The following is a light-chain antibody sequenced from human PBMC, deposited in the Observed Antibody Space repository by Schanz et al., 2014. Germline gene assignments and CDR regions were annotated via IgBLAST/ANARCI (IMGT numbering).Light chain of an antibody. CDR3: CSYAGSYSVV. CDR1: SSDVGSYNL. V-gene: IGLV2-23*02. J-gene: IGLJ2*01. Sequence: QSALTQPASVSGSPGQSITISCTGTSSDVGSYNLVSWYQQHPGKAPKLMIYEVNKRPSGVPDRFSGSKSGNTASLTISGLQADNEAEYYCCSYAGSYSVVFGGGTKLTVL. CDR2: EVN.